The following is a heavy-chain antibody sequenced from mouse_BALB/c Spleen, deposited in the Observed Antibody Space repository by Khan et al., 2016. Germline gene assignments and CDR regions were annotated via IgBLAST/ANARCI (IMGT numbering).Heavy chain of an antibody. CDR3: VRDTPFAY. CDR2: IRSKSNKYAT. CDR1: GFTFNTNA. V-gene: IGHV10S3*01. Sequence: EVQLVETGGGLVQPRGSLKLSCAASGFTFNTNAMNWVRQAPGKGLEWVSRIRSKSNKYATYYADYVKDRFTISRDDSQRMLYLQMNYLKTADTAMYYCVRDTPFAYWGQGTLVTVSA. J-gene: IGHJ3*01.